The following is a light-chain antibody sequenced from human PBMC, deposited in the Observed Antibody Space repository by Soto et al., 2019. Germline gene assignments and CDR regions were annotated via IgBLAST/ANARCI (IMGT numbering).Light chain of an antibody. CDR2: TTS. CDR3: QQYNSYS. Sequence: DIQMTQSPSSLSASVGDRVTIICRASQSISYYLNWYQQKPGRAPRLLIYTTSSLQSGVPSRFSGSGSGTEFTLTISSLQPDDFATYYCQQYNSYSFGQGTKVDIK. CDR1: QSISYY. V-gene: IGKV1-5*02. J-gene: IGKJ1*01.